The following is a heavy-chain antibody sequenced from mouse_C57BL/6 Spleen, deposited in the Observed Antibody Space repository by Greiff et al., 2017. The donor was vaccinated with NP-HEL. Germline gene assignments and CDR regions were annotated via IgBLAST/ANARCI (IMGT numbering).Heavy chain of an antibody. Sequence: VQLQQSGAELVRPGTSVKVSCKASGYAFTNYLIEWVKQRPGQGLEWIGVINPGSGGTNYNEKFKGKATLTADKSSSTAYMQLSSLTSEDSAVYFCARDSNYVWFAYWGQGTLVTVSA. CDR2: INPGSGGT. CDR1: GYAFTNYL. D-gene: IGHD2-5*01. V-gene: IGHV1-54*01. J-gene: IGHJ3*01. CDR3: ARDSNYVWFAY.